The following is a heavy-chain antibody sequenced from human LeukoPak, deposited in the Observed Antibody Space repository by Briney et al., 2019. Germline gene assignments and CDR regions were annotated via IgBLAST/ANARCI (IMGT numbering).Heavy chain of an antibody. D-gene: IGHD5-18*01. V-gene: IGHV4-59*02. CDR3: ARGDGGSTYGYFFDY. J-gene: IGHJ4*02. Sequence: PSETLSLTCTVSGASGNNYYWGWIRQPPGKGPEYIGFIFYSGTTNYNPSFTSRVTISVDPSKNQFSLKLRSVTAADTAVYYCARGDGGSTYGYFFDYWGQGTLVTVSS. CDR2: IFYSGTT. CDR1: GASGNNYY.